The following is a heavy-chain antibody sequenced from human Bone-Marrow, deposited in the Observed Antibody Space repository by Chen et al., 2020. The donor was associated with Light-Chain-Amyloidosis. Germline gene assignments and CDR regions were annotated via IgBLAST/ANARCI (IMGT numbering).Heavy chain of an antibody. D-gene: IGHD3-22*01. J-gene: IGHJ3*02. V-gene: IGHV4-34*12. CDR2: IFLGGSG. CDR1: GGSFRGYY. CDR3: ARAPMTIVDFLSSADAFHM. Sequence: QVQLQQWGAGLLKPSETLSLTCAVSGGSFRGYYWTWIRQPPGKGLEWSGEIFLGGSGNYSPSLKSRVTMSIDTSKNQFSLNLTSVTAADTAVYYCARAPMTIVDFLSSADAFHMWGQGAMVIVSP.